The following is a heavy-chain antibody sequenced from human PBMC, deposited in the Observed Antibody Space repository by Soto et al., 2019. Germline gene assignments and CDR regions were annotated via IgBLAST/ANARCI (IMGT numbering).Heavy chain of an antibody. CDR1: GFTFSSYA. Sequence: EVQLLESGGGLVQPGGSLRLSCAASGFTFSSYAMSWVRQAPGKGLEWVSAISGSGGSTYYADSVKGRFTISRDNSKNTLYLQMNSLRAEDTAVYYCAKDLDIVATILKLLGMDVWGQGTTVTVSS. D-gene: IGHD5-12*01. J-gene: IGHJ6*02. CDR2: ISGSGGST. V-gene: IGHV3-23*01. CDR3: AKDLDIVATILKLLGMDV.